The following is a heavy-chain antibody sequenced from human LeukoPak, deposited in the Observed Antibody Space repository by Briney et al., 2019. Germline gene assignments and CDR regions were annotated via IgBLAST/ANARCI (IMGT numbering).Heavy chain of an antibody. CDR1: GLIFRNYA. V-gene: IGHV3-21*04. J-gene: IGHJ3*02. CDR2: ISGDGTET. CDR3: ARGVTNVDAFDI. D-gene: IGHD2-21*02. Sequence: GGSLRLSCTASGLIFRNYAMTWVRQATRKGLEWVSTISGDGTETFYADSVKGRFTISRDNAKNSLYLQMNSLRDEDTAVYYCARGVTNVDAFDIWGQGTMVTVSS.